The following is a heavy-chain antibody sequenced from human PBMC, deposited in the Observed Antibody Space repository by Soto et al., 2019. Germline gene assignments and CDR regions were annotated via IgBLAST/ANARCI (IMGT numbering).Heavy chain of an antibody. CDR3: ARGRLFLTTLGLVITYFDN. D-gene: IGHD3-3*01. CDR2: IYYSGST. CDR1: GGSISSGDYY. V-gene: IGHV4-30-4*01. Sequence: SETLSLTCTVSGGSISSGDYYWSWIRQPPGKGLEWIGYIYYSGSTFYNPSLKNRVTISLDTSKIQFSLKLSSVTAADTAVYYCARGRLFLTTLGLVITYFDNWGQGALVTVSS. J-gene: IGHJ4*02.